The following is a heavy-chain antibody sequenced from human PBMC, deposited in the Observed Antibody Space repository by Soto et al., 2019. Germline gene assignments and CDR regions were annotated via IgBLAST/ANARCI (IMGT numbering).Heavy chain of an antibody. CDR3: ARGDVVVLTATSNFDY. CDR1: GFTFSSYT. CDR2: ISSSYYI. V-gene: IGHV3-21*01. D-gene: IGHD2-21*02. Sequence: EVQLVESGGGLVKPGGSLRLSCAASGFTFSSYTMKWVRQAPGKGLEWVASISSSYYIKDADSVKGRFTISRDNAKNSLYLQMNSLRAEDTAVYYCARGDVVVLTATSNFDYWGQGTLVTVSS. J-gene: IGHJ4*02.